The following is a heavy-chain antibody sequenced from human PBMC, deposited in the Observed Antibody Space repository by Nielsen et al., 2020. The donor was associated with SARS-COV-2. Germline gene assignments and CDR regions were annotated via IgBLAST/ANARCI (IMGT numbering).Heavy chain of an antibody. CDR3: ARHVDTATDY. CDR2: IYPDDSET. D-gene: IGHD5-18*01. V-gene: IGHV5-51*01. J-gene: IGHJ4*02. CDR1: GYSFTSHW. Sequence: GESLKISCKGSGYSFTSHWIGWVRQMPGKGLEWMGIIYPDDSETRYSPSFQGQVTISADKSISTAYLQWSSLKASDTAMYYCARHVDTATDYWGQGTLVTVSS.